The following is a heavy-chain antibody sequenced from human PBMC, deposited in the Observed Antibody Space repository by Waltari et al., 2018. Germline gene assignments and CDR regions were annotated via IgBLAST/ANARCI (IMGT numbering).Heavy chain of an antibody. D-gene: IGHD3-22*01. V-gene: IGHV1-69*12. J-gene: IGHJ4*02. Sequence: QVQLVQSGAEVKKPGSSVKVSCKASGGTFSNYVISWVRQAPGQGLEGMGGILPILGTPNYAQKFQGRVTSIADESTSTVYMELSSLRSEDTAVFYCARSYYYDRIGDYPSLGAFDYWGQGTLVTVSS. CDR3: ARSYYYDRIGDYPSLGAFDY. CDR2: ILPILGTP. CDR1: GGTFSNYV.